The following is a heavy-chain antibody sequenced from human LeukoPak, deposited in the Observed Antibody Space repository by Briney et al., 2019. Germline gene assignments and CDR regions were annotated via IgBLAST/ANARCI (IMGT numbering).Heavy chain of an antibody. CDR1: GGSISCGNYY. V-gene: IGHV4-61*02. CDR2: IYATGST. D-gene: IGHD1-26*01. CDR3: ARADGSSESNWFDP. Sequence: SETLSLTCTVSGGSISCGNYYWSWIRQPAGKGLEWIGRIYATGSTNYNPSLKSRVTISVDTFKNQFSLKLSSVTAADTAVYYCARADGSSESNWFDPWGQGTLATVSS. J-gene: IGHJ5*02.